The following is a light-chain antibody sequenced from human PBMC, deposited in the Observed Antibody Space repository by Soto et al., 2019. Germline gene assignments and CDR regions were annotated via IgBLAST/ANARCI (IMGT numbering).Light chain of an antibody. CDR2: DAS. CDR1: QSVSSY. J-gene: IGKJ5*01. Sequence: EIVLTQAPATPFLSSGEKATLSCRAIQSVSSYLAWYQQKPGQAPRLLIYDASNRATGIPARFSGSGSGTDFTLTISSLEPEDFAVYYCQQCNNWPPEITFGQGTRLEIK. CDR3: QQCNNWPPEIT. V-gene: IGKV3-11*01.